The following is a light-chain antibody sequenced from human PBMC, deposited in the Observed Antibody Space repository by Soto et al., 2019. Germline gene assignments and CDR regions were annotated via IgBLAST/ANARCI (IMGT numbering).Light chain of an antibody. CDR2: GAS. J-gene: IGKJ2*01. Sequence: EIVLTQSPGTLSLSPGERATLSCRANRSVTSSYLAWYQQKPGQAPRLLLYGASSRATGIPDRFSGSGSGTDFTLTISRLEPEDFAVYYCRQYGSSRLYTFGQGTRLEIK. V-gene: IGKV3-20*01. CDR1: RSVTSSY. CDR3: RQYGSSRLYT.